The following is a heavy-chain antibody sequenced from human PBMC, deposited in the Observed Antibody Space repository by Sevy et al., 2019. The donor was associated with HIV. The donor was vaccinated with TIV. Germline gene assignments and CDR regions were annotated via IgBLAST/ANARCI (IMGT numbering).Heavy chain of an antibody. CDR3: AKRRVQSGLSGGGANYGMDV. CDR1: GFPFSNFA. D-gene: IGHD2-8*02. J-gene: IGHJ6*02. CDR2: LIGGGSRT. V-gene: IGHV3-23*01. Sequence: GGSLRLSCAASGFPFSNFAMSWVRQAPGKGLEWVSTLIGGGSRTYYADSVTGRFIISRDNSRNTLYRQMNSLRAEDTAFYYCAKRRVQSGLSGGGANYGMDVCGRGTTVTVSS.